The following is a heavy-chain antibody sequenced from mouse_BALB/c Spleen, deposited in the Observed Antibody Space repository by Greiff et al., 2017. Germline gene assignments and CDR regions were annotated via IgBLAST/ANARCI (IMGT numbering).Heavy chain of an antibody. CDR3: ARSVPFYAMDY. J-gene: IGHJ4*01. V-gene: IGHV5-17*02. Sequence: EVQRVESGGGLVQPGGSRKLSCAASGFTFCSFGMHWVRQAPEKGLEWVAYISSGSSTIYYADTVKGRFTISRDNPKNTLFLQMTSLRSEDTAMYYCARSVPFYAMDYWGQGTSVTVSS. D-gene: IGHD1-1*01. CDR1: GFTFCSFG. CDR2: ISSGSSTI.